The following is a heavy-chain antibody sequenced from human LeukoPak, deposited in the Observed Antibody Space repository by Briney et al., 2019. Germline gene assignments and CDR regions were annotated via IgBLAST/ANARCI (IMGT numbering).Heavy chain of an antibody. CDR1: GFTVSSNY. J-gene: IGHJ4*02. V-gene: IGHV3-21*01. D-gene: IGHD3-3*01. CDR3: AGGSTYYDFWSGYSSTHLRGFDY. Sequence: GGSLRLSCAASGFTVSSNYMTWVRQAPGKRLEWVSSISSSSYIYYADSVKGRFTISRDNAKNSLYLQMNSLRAEDTAVYYCAGGSTYYDFWSGYSSTHLRGFDYWGQGTLVTVSS. CDR2: ISSSSYI.